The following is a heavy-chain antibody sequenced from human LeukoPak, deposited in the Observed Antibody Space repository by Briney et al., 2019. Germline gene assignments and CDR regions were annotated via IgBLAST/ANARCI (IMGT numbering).Heavy chain of an antibody. Sequence: GSLRLSFAGSGFSFSSYGMHWVRQAPGKGLEWMAFIRSDGSNKYYADSVKGRFTIYRDNSKNTLYLQMNSLRAEDTAVYYCARILDSAWGELGYWGQGTLVTVSS. CDR3: ARILDSAWGELGY. CDR2: IRSDGSNK. V-gene: IGHV3-30*02. J-gene: IGHJ4*02. D-gene: IGHD6-19*01. CDR1: GFSFSSYG.